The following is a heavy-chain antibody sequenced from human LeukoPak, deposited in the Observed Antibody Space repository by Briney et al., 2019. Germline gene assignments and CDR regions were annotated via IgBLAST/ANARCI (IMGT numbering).Heavy chain of an antibody. Sequence: GSSVKVSCKASGGTFSSYAISWVRQAPGQGLEWMGRIIPIFGTANYAQKSQGRVTITTDESTSTAYMELSSLRSEDTAVYYCARDWEYSSSWYVSGFDPWGQGTLVTVSS. D-gene: IGHD6-13*01. CDR1: GGTFSSYA. V-gene: IGHV1-69*05. CDR2: IIPIFGTA. J-gene: IGHJ5*02. CDR3: ARDWEYSSSWYVSGFDP.